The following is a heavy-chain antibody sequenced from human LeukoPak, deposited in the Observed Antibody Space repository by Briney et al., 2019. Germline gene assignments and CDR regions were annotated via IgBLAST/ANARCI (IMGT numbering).Heavy chain of an antibody. CDR1: GFTFSSYG. D-gene: IGHD3-3*01. J-gene: IGHJ4*02. Sequence: SGGSLRLSCAASGFTFSSYGMSWVRQAPGKGLEWVSAISGSGGSTYYADSVKGRFTISRDNSKNTLYLQMNSLRAEDTAVYYCARDNTLRFLEWLFGYWGQGTLVTVSS. CDR3: ARDNTLRFLEWLFGY. V-gene: IGHV3-23*01. CDR2: ISGSGGST.